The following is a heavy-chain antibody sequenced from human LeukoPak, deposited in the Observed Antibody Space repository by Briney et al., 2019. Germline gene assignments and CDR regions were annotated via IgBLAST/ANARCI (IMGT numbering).Heavy chain of an antibody. J-gene: IGHJ4*02. CDR3: ARFPAQNYFDY. V-gene: IGHV4-30-2*01. CDR1: GGSISSGGYY. CDR2: IYHSGST. Sequence: PSETLSLTCTVSGGSISSGGYYWSWIRQPPGKGLEWIGYIYHSGSTYYNPSLKSRVTISVDRSKNQFSLKLSSVTAADTAVYYCARFPAQNYFDYWGQGTLVTVSS.